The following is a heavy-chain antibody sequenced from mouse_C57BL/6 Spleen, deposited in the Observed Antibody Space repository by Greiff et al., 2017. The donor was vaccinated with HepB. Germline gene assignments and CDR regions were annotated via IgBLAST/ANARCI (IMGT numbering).Heavy chain of an antibody. Sequence: VQLQQSGAELVRPGTSVKLSCKASGYTFTSYWMHWVKQRPGQGLEWIGVIDPSDSYTNYNQKFKGKATLTVDTSSSTAYMQLSSLTSEDSAVYYCARATVWGQGTTLTVSS. CDR3: ARATV. CDR2: IDPSDSYT. V-gene: IGHV1-59*01. D-gene: IGHD1-1*01. CDR1: GYTFTSYW. J-gene: IGHJ2*01.